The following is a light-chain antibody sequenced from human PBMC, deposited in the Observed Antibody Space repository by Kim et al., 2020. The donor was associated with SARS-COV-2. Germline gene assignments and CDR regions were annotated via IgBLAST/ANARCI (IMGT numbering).Light chain of an antibody. CDR3: SSFTVSNTLV. V-gene: IGLV2-14*01. Sequence: GQSITISCTGTSTDVGAYDYVSWYQQHPGSAPKLLIYEVSKRPSGISSRFSGSKSANTASLTISALQAADEAEYHCSSFTVSNTLVFGTGTKVTVL. CDR2: EVS. CDR1: STDVGAYDY. J-gene: IGLJ1*01.